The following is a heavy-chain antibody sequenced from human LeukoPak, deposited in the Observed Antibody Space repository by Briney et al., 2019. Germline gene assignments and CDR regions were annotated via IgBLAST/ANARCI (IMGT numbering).Heavy chain of an antibody. J-gene: IGHJ4*02. D-gene: IGHD6-13*01. Sequence: SETLSLTCAVYGGSVSGYYWSCIRQPPGKRLEWIGEINHSGSTNYNPSLKSRVTISIDTSKNQFSLQLSCLTAADTAVYDCARSHRGSWGYFDYWGQGSLVTVSS. CDR2: INHSGST. CDR3: ARSHRGSWGYFDY. CDR1: GGSVSGYY. V-gene: IGHV4-34*01.